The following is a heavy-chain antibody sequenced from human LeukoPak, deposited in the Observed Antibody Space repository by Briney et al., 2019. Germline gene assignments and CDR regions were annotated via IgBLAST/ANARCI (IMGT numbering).Heavy chain of an antibody. J-gene: IGHJ5*02. D-gene: IGHD3-3*01. CDR1: GGSISSYY. Sequence: SETLSLTCTVSGGSISSYYWSWIRQPPGKGLEWIGYIYYSGSTNYSPSLKSRVTISVDTSKNQFSLKLSSVTAADTAVYYCARDSRYYDFWSGYYVGDNWFDPWGQGTLVNVSS. CDR2: IYYSGST. V-gene: IGHV4-59*01. CDR3: ARDSRYYDFWSGYYVGDNWFDP.